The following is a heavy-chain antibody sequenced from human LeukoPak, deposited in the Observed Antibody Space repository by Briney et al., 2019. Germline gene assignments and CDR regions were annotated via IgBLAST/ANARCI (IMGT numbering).Heavy chain of an antibody. CDR2: IYTSGST. D-gene: IGHD2-2*01. CDR1: GGSISSYY. J-gene: IGHJ4*02. CDR3: ARGSQSVPAANTFDY. V-gene: IGHV4-4*07. Sequence: SETLSLTCTVSGGSISSYYWSWIRQPAGKGLEWIGRIYTSGSTNYNPSLKSRVTMSVDTSKNQFSLKLSSVTAADTAVYYCARGSQSVPAANTFDYWGQGTLVTVSS.